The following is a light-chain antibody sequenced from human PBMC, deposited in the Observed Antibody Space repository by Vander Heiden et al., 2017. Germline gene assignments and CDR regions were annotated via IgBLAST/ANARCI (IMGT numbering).Light chain of an antibody. Sequence: IVFTPATATLSLSPGERATLSCRASQSVSSYLAWYQQKPGQAPRLLIYDASNRATGIPDRFSGSGSGTDFTLTSSSREHEDFAAYYWQQCSNLHSFGHGTKVEIK. V-gene: IGKV3-11*01. CDR1: QSVSSY. J-gene: IGKJ3*01. CDR3: QQCSNLHS. CDR2: DAS.